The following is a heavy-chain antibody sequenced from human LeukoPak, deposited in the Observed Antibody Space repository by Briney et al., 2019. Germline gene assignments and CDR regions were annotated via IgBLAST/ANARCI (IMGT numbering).Heavy chain of an antibody. J-gene: IGHJ4*01. Sequence: NPSETLSLTCTVSGGSISISSYYWGWIRQPPGKGLEWIGSIYYSGSTYYNPSLKSRVTISVDTSKNQFSLKLSSVTAADTAVYYCASLDSSGYYYLFDYWGQGTLVTVSS. CDR3: ASLDSSGYYYLFDY. CDR2: IYYSGST. V-gene: IGHV4-39*01. CDR1: GGSISISSYY. D-gene: IGHD3-22*01.